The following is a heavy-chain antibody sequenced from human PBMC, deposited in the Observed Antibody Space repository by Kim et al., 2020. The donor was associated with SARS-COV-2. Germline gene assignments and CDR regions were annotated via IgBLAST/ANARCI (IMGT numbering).Heavy chain of an antibody. CDR3: ARDIGLGQWLVPYAFDI. V-gene: IGHV3-11*01. CDR2: ISSSGSTI. CDR1: GFTFSDYY. J-gene: IGHJ3*02. D-gene: IGHD6-19*01. Sequence: GGSLRLSCAASGFTFSDYYMSWIRQAPGKGLEWVSYISSSGSTIYYADSVKGRFTISRDNAKNSLYLQMNSLRAEDTAVYYCARDIGLGQWLVPYAFDIWGQGTMVTVSS.